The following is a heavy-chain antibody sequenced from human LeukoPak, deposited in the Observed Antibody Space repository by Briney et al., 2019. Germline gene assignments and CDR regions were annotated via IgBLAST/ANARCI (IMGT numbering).Heavy chain of an antibody. V-gene: IGHV6-1*01. CDR3: ANFDPTSIRGLIFDN. J-gene: IGHJ4*02. CDR2: TYYRSKWYN. CDR1: GDSVSSNSAT. D-gene: IGHD3-16*01. Sequence: SQTLSLTCAISGDSVSSNSATWNWIRQSPSRGLEWLGRTYYRSKWYNDYAESVKSRITINPDTSKNQFSLQLNSVTPEDTAVYYCANFDPTSIRGLIFDNWGQGALVTVSS.